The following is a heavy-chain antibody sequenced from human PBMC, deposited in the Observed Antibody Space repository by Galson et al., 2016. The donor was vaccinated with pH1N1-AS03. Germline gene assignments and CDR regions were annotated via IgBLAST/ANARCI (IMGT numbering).Heavy chain of an antibody. D-gene: IGHD3-16*02. Sequence: SLRLSCAASGFTFSTYSMNWVRQAPGKGLEWVSFITSDSSHIYYADSLKGRFTISRDNAKNSLYLQMNSLRAEDTAVYFCASDYRAYDYSDYWGQGTLVTVSS. CDR1: GFTFSTYS. CDR3: ASDYRAYDYSDY. J-gene: IGHJ4*02. V-gene: IGHV3-21*04. CDR2: ITSDSSHI.